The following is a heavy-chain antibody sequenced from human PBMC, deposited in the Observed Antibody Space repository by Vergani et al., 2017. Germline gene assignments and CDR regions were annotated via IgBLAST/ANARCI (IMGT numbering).Heavy chain of an antibody. CDR1: GDSVSSNSAA. D-gene: IGHD3-3*01. CDR3: ARGTVSITIFGVVTQYYLDY. CDR2: TYYRSKWYN. V-gene: IGHV6-1*01. J-gene: IGHJ4*02. Sequence: QVQLQQSGPGLVKPSQTLSLTCAISGDSVSSNSAAWNWIRQSPSRGLEWLGRTYYRSKWYNDYAVSVKSRITINPDTSKNQFSLQLNSVTPEDTAVYYCARGTVSITIFGVVTQYYLDYWGQGTLVTVSS.